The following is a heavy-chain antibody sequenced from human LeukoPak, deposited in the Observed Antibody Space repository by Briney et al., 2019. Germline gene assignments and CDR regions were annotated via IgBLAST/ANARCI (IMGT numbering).Heavy chain of an antibody. CDR1: GGSISSYY. J-gene: IGHJ4*02. CDR2: IYYSGST. D-gene: IGHD3-22*01. Sequence: PSETLSLTCTVSGGSISSYYWSWIRQPPGKGLEWIGYIYYSGSTNYNPSLKSRVTISVDTSKNQFSLKLSSVTAADTAVYYCARERRYYDSSGPRRYFDYWGRGTLVTVSS. CDR3: ARERRYYDSSGPRRYFDY. V-gene: IGHV4-59*01.